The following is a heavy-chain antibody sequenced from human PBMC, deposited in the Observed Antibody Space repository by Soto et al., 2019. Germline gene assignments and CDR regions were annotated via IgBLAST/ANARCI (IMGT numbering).Heavy chain of an antibody. Sequence: PGGSLRLSCAASGFTFSSYAMSWVRQAPGKGLEWVSAISGSGGSTYYADSVKGRFTISRDNSKNTLYLQMNSLRAEDTAVYYCAKDLAPGRRWYYDSSGYPDYWGQGTLVTVSS. CDR1: GFTFSSYA. D-gene: IGHD3-22*01. CDR2: ISGSGGST. V-gene: IGHV3-23*01. CDR3: AKDLAPGRRWYYDSSGYPDY. J-gene: IGHJ4*02.